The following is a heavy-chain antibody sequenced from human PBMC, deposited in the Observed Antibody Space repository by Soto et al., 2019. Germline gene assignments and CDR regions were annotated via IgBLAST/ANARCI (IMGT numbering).Heavy chain of an antibody. CDR2: ISYDGSNK. V-gene: IGHV3-30-3*01. D-gene: IGHD4-4*01. CDR1: GFTFSSYA. Sequence: GGSLRLSCAASGFTFSSYAMHWVRQAPGKGLEWVAVISYDGSNKYYADSVKGRFTISRDNSRNTLYLEVSSVRAEDTGIYYCARGPDFSNFGYFDYWGQGTPVTVSS. J-gene: IGHJ4*02. CDR3: ARGPDFSNFGYFDY.